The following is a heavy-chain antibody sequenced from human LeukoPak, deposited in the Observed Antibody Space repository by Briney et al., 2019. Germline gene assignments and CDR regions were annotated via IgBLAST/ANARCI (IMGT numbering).Heavy chain of an antibody. V-gene: IGHV3-23*01. J-gene: IGHJ4*02. Sequence: GGSLRLSCAASGFTFSSYAMIWVRQAPGKGLEWVSAMRGSGWSTFYADSVKGRFTISRDYSKNTLYLQMNSLRAEDTAVYYCAKLYSYGYYFGYWGQGTLVTVSS. CDR2: MRGSGWST. D-gene: IGHD5-18*01. CDR3: AKLYSYGYYFGY. CDR1: GFTFSSYA.